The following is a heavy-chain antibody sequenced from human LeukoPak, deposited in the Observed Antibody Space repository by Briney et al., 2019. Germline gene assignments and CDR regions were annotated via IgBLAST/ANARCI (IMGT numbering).Heavy chain of an antibody. CDR2: IYYSGST. J-gene: IGHJ5*02. D-gene: IGHD3-22*01. Sequence: SETLSLTCTVSGXSISSYYGSWIRQSPGKGLEWIVDIYYSGSTNYNPSLKSRVTISIDTSKNQFSLKLNSVTAADTAVYYCARDRPVGDSSGYYYDWFDPWGQGTLVTVSS. CDR1: GXSISSYY. V-gene: IGHV4-59*01. CDR3: ARDRPVGDSSGYYYDWFDP.